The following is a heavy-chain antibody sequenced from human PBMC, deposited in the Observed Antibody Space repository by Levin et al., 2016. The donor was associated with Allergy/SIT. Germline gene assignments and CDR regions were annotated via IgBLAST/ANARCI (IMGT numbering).Heavy chain of an antibody. CDR2: ISWDGEST. J-gene: IGHJ4*02. CDR1: GFSFEDYT. D-gene: IGHD2-2*01. CDR3: ARRRQDCDSTKCYEDYFDY. Sequence: GESLKISCAASGFSFEDYTMHWVRQGPGKGLEWVALISWDGESTYYADSVKGRFTSSRDNSKNSLYLQMTSLRVDDSALYYCARRRQDCDSTKCYEDYFDYWGQGTLVTVSS. V-gene: IGHV3-43*01.